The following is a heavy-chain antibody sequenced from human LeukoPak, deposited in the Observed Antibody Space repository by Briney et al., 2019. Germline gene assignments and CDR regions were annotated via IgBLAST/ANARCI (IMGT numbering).Heavy chain of an antibody. J-gene: IGHJ6*02. D-gene: IGHD3-10*01. Sequence: GASVKVSCKASGYTFTSYGISWVRQAPGQGVEWMGWISAYNGDTNYAQKLQGRVTMTTDTSTSTAYMELRSLRSDDTAVYYCAAGASITMVRGVTAGYYYGMDVWGQGTTVTVSS. V-gene: IGHV1-18*01. CDR3: AAGASITMVRGVTAGYYYGMDV. CDR2: ISAYNGDT. CDR1: GYTFTSYG.